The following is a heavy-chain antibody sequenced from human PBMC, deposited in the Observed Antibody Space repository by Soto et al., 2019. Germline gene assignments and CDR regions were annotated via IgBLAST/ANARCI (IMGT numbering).Heavy chain of an antibody. CDR1: GLTFSNVW. CDR2: IKSKTDGGTT. J-gene: IGHJ4*02. D-gene: IGHD2-21*01. Sequence: VQLVESGGGFVKPGGYLRLSCAASGLTFSNVWMNWVRQAPGKGLEWVGHIKSKTDGGTTDYAAPVKGRFTISRDETKNTLYLQMNRLKMDGKGVYYCTTDIWPSFQTDYWCQGTLVT. CDR3: TTDIWPSFQTDY. V-gene: IGHV3-15*07.